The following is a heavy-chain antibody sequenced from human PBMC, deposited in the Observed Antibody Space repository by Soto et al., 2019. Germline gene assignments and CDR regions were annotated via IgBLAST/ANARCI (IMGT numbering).Heavy chain of an antibody. V-gene: IGHV4-31*03. J-gene: IGHJ4*02. D-gene: IGHD3-10*01. CDR2: ISNSGRT. CDR3: ARADYCTGSYYPDY. CDR1: GCSVRRGNYY. Sequence: QVQLQEPGPGLVNPSQTLSLTCSVYGCSVRRGNYYWSWNRQLPGKVLRWNGYISNSGRTHYNPSLMSRSTILAEWAKSQFFLELRSVTAADTALYYCARADYCTGSYYPDYWGQGTLVTVSS.